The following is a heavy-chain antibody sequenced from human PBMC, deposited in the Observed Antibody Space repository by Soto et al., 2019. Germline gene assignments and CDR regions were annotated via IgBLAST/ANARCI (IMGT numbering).Heavy chain of an antibody. CDR2: IYQSGST. D-gene: IGHD3-3*01. Sequence: SETLSLTCAVSGGSISSSNWWSWVRQPPGKGLEWIGEIYQSGSTNYNPSLKSRVTMSVDKSKNQFSLQMNSLRAEDTAVYYCAFQAYYDFWSGYYPHFFDYWGHGTLVTVSS. V-gene: IGHV4-4*02. J-gene: IGHJ4*01. CDR3: AFQAYYDFWSGYYPHFFDY. CDR1: GGSISSSNW.